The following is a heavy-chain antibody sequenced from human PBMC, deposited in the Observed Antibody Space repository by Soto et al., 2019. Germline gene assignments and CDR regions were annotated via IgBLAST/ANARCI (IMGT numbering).Heavy chain of an antibody. D-gene: IGHD4-17*01. CDR3: TTDFLYGDKAYYYYGMDV. CDR1: GFTFSNAW. V-gene: IGHV3-15*07. CDR2: IKSKTDGGTT. Sequence: NPGGSLRLSCAASGFTFSNAWMNWVRQAPGKGLEWVGRIKSKTDGGTTDYAAPVKGRFTISRDDSKNTLYLQMNSLKTEDTAVYYCTTDFLYGDKAYYYYGMDVWGQGTTVTVSS. J-gene: IGHJ6*02.